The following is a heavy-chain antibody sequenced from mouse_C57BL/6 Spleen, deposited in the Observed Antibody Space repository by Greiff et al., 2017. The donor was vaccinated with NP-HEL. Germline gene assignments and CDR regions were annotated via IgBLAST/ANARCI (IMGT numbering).Heavy chain of an antibody. CDR1: GYTFTSYW. CDR2: IYPGNSDT. J-gene: IGHJ1*03. CDR3: TRDGSSYRYFEV. D-gene: IGHD1-1*01. V-gene: IGHV1-5*01. Sequence: EVHLVESGTVLARPGASVKMSCKTSGYTFTSYWMHWVKQRPGQGPEWIGAIYPGNSDTSYNQKFKGKAKLTAVTSASTAYMERSSLTNEDSAVYYCTRDGSSYRYFEVWGTGTTVTVSS.